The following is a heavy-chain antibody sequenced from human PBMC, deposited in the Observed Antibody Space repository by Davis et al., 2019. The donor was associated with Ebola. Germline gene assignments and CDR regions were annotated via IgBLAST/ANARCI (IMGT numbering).Heavy chain of an antibody. Sequence: GESLKISCAASGFTFSTYTMTWVRQAPGKGLEWVAVRSYDGSHEYYADSVKGRFTISKDNSKNTLYLQMNSLRAEDTAVYYCAKDNRGPRDWYFDLWGRGTLVTVSS. J-gene: IGHJ2*01. CDR2: RSYDGSHE. V-gene: IGHV3-30*18. CDR1: GFTFSTYT. CDR3: AKDNRGPRDWYFDL.